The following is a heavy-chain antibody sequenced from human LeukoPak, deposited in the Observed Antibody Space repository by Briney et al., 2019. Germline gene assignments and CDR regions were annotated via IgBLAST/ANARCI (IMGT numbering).Heavy chain of an antibody. CDR2: IDTNGETT. CDR3: ARSAVTGPGWIDS. J-gene: IGHJ5*01. V-gene: IGHV3-64*04. D-gene: IGHD6-19*01. Sequence: PGGSLRLSCSASGFTFSNCAMHWVRQAPGKGLEYVSAIDTNGETTYYADLVRGRFSISRDNSKNMLFLQMNGLRAEDTAVYYCARSAVTGPGWIDSWGQGTLVTISS. CDR1: GFTFSNCA.